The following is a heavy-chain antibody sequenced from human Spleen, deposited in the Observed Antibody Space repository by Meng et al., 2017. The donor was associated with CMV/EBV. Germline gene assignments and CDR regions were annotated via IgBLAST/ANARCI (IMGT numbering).Heavy chain of an antibody. CDR3: TRGYSSSWCGS. V-gene: IGHV3-21*01. CDR1: GFTFSGYS. J-gene: IGHJ5*02. CDR2: VSETSDYI. Sequence: GESLKISCAASGFTFSGYSMNWVRQAPGKGLEWVSSVSETSDYIYYADSVKGRFTISRDNAKNSLYLQMSRLRAEDTAVYYCTRGYSSSWCGSWGQGTLVTVSS. D-gene: IGHD6-13*01.